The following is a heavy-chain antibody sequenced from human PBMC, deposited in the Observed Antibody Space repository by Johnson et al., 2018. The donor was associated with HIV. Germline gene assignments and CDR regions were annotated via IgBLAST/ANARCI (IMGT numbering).Heavy chain of an antibody. CDR2: IKQAGSEK. J-gene: IGHJ3*02. V-gene: IGHV3-7*05. D-gene: IGHD3-3*01. Sequence: VQLVESGGGLVQPGGSLRLSCAASGFTFSNYWMNWVRQAPGKGLEWVANIKQAGSEKYYVDSVKGRFTISRDNAKNSLYLQMNSLRAEDTAVYYCARDRFYDFWSGYRTFDIWGQGTMVTVSS. CDR3: ARDRFYDFWSGYRTFDI. CDR1: GFTFSNYW.